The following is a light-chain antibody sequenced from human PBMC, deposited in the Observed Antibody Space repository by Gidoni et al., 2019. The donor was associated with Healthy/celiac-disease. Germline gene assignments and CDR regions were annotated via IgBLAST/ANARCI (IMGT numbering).Light chain of an antibody. CDR3: QSADSSGTLVV. J-gene: IGLJ2*01. V-gene: IGLV3-25*03. CDR1: ALPKQY. Sequence: SYELTQPPSVSVSPGQTARITCSGDALPKQYAYWYQQKPGQAPVLVIYKDSERPSGIPERFSGSSSGTTVTLPISGVQAEDEADYYCQSADSSGTLVVFGGGTKLTVL. CDR2: KDS.